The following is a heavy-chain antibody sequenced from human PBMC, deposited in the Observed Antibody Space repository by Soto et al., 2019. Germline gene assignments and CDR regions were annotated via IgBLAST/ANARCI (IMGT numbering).Heavy chain of an antibody. CDR1: GFTFTTYW. J-gene: IGHJ4*02. V-gene: IGHV3-7*03. Sequence: EVQLVESGGGLAQPGGSLRLSCVASGFTFTTYWMSWVRQAPGKGLEWVANIRQDGGAQYYVDSVKGRFTISRDNAKNSVYLQMDSLRAEDEAVFYCGIGGHGSGSYLGSYWGQGILVTVSS. CDR2: IRQDGGAQ. CDR3: GIGGHGSGSYLGSY. D-gene: IGHD3-10*01.